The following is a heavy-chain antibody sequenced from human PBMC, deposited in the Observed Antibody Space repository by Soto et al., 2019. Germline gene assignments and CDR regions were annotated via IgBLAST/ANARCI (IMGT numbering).Heavy chain of an antibody. CDR1: GYPFITYC. V-gene: IGHV1-46*03. J-gene: IGHJ5*02. CDR3: ARSYISSSYWFDP. D-gene: IGHD6-6*01. CDR2: INPSRGTT. Sequence: QVQLVQSAAEVKKPGAAVKVSCKASGYPFITYCMHWVRQAPGQGLEWMGVINPSRGTTTYAQTFQDRVTMTRVTSASTVYMELSSLRSEDTAMYYCARSYISSSYWFDPWGQGTLVTVTS.